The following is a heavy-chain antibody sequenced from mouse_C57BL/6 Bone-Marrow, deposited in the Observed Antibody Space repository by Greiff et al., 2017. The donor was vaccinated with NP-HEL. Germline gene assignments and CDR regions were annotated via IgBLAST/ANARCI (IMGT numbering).Heavy chain of an antibody. J-gene: IGHJ3*01. CDR3: ASSYYSNSAWFAY. CDR1: GYTFTSYW. V-gene: IGHV1-64*01. D-gene: IGHD2-5*01. CDR2: IHPNSGST. Sequence: VQLKESGAELVKPGASVKLSCKASGYTFTSYWMHWVKQRPGQGLEWIGMIHPNSGSTNYNEKFKSKATLTVDKSSSTAYMQLSSLTSEDSAVYYCASSYYSNSAWFAYWGQGTLVTVSA.